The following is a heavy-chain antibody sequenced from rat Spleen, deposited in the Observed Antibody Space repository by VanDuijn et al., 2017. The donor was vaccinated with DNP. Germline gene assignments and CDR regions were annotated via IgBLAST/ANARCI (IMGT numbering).Heavy chain of an antibody. D-gene: IGHD1-7*01. J-gene: IGHJ2*01. CDR2: VSPSGGNT. Sequence: EVQLVESGGGLVQPGRSLKLSCEASGFTFSNSAMAWVRQAPTKGLEWVASVSPSGGNTYYRDSVKGRFTISRDNAENTVYLQMNSLRSEDTATYYCTRHGYYCGDYWGQGLMVTVSS. CDR1: GFTFSNSA. CDR3: TRHGYYCGDY. V-gene: IGHV5S13*01.